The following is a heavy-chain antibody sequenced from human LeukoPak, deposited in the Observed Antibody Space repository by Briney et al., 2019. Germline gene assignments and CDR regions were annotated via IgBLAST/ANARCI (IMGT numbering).Heavy chain of an antibody. D-gene: IGHD3-3*01. CDR3: ARGSRYDFWSGYYFGAFDI. V-gene: IGHV3-21*01. CDR1: GFTFSSYS. Sequence: GGSLKLSCAASGFTFSSYSMNWVRQAPGKGLEWVSSISSSSSYIYYADSVKGRFTISRDNAKNSLYLQMNSLRAEDTAVHYCARGSRYDFWSGYYFGAFDIWGQGTMVTVSS. J-gene: IGHJ3*02. CDR2: ISSSSSYI.